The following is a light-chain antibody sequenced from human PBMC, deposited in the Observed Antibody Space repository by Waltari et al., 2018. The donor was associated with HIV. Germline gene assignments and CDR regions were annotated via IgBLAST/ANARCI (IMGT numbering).Light chain of an antibody. CDR2: DAS. CDR1: QSVRNY. V-gene: IGKV3-11*01. CDR3: QQRSNWIT. Sequence: ENVLTQSPATLSLSPGERATLSCRASQSVRNYLAWFQQKPGQPPRLLIYDASNRATGVPDGFSGSGSGTDFTLTISNLEPEDFAVYYCQQRSNWITFGQGTRLEIK. J-gene: IGKJ5*01.